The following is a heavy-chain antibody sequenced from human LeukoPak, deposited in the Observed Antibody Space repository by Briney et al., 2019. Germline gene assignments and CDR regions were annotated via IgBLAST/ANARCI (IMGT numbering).Heavy chain of an antibody. CDR2: INHSGST. J-gene: IGHJ4*02. CDR1: GGSFSGYY. D-gene: IGHD3/OR15-3a*01. Sequence: SETLSLTCAVYGGSFSGYYWSWIRQPPGKGLEWIGEINHSGSTNYNPSLKSRVTISIESSKNQISLRLTSVTATDTAVYYCARQTGSGLFILPGGQGTLVTVSS. V-gene: IGHV4-34*01. CDR3: ARQTGSGLFILP.